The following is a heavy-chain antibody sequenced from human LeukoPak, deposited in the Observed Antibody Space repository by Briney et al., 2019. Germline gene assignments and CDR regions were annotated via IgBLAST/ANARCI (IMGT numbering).Heavy chain of an antibody. CDR3: ASEFLEWSIYVYDI. J-gene: IGHJ3*02. D-gene: IGHD3-3*01. CDR1: GGTFSSYA. CDR2: LIPIFGTA. Sequence: ASVKVSCKASGGTFSSYAITWVRQAPGQGLEWMGGLIPIFGTANYAQKFQGRVTITADDSTSTAYMELSSLRSEDTAVYYCASEFLEWSIYVYDIWGQGTMVTVSS. V-gene: IGHV1-69*13.